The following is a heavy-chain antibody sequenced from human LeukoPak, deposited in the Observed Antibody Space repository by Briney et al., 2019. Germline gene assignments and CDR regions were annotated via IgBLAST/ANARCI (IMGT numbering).Heavy chain of an antibody. D-gene: IGHD1-26*01. J-gene: IGHJ4*02. V-gene: IGHV1-69*04. CDR3: AREEDDSGSYYGY. Sequence: TSVKVSCKASVGTFSSYAISWVRQAPRHGLEWMGRIIPILGIANYAQKFQGRVTITADKSTSTAYMELSSLRSEDTAVYYCAREEDDSGSYYGYWGQGTLVTVSS. CDR1: VGTFSSYA. CDR2: IIPILGIA.